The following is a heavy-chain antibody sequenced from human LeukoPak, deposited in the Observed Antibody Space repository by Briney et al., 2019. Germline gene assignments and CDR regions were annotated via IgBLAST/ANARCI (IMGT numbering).Heavy chain of an antibody. J-gene: IGHJ4*02. CDR2: INHSGST. CDR1: GGSFSGYY. Sequence: SETLSLTCAVYGGSFSGYYWSWIRQPPGKGREWIGEINHSGSTNYNPSLKSRVTISVDTSKNQFSLKLSSVTAADTAVYYCARGSSGFWSGYFYYWGQGTLVTVSS. V-gene: IGHV4-34*01. CDR3: ARGSSGFWSGYFYY. D-gene: IGHD3-3*01.